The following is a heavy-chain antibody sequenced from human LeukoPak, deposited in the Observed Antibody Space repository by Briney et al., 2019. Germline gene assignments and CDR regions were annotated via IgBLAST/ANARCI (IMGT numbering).Heavy chain of an antibody. CDR1: GFTFDGYA. Sequence: GGSLRLTCAASGFTFDGYAMHWVRHAPGRGREWVSLISWHGGSTYYADSVKGRFTISRDNSKNSLYLQMNSLRAEDTALYYCAKGLWFDPWGQGTLVTVSS. CDR2: ISWHGGST. CDR3: AKGLWFDP. V-gene: IGHV3-43D*03. J-gene: IGHJ5*02.